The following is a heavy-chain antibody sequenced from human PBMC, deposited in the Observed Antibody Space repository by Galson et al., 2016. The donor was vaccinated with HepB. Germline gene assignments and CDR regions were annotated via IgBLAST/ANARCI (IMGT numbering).Heavy chain of an antibody. CDR3: AREPGHCSGGSCYSGGMDV. CDR2: TYYRSKWYN. Sequence: CAISGDSVSSNSAAWNWIRQSPSRGLEWLGRTYYRSKWYNDYALSVKSRTTINPDTSKNQFSLHLTSVTPEGTAVYYCAREPGHCSGGSCYSGGMDVWGQGTTVTVSS. D-gene: IGHD2-15*01. CDR1: GDSVSSNSAA. V-gene: IGHV6-1*01. J-gene: IGHJ6*02.